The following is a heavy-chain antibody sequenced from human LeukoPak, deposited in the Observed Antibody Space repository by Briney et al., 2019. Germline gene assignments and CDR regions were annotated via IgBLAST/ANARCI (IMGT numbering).Heavy chain of an antibody. CDR1: GYTLTELS. V-gene: IGHV1-24*01. CDR2: FDPEDGET. D-gene: IGHD1-7*01. J-gene: IGHJ3*02. Sequence: ASVKVSCKVSGYTLTELSMHWVRQAPGKGLEWMGGFDPEDGETIYAQKFQGRVTMTEDTSTDTAYMELSSLRSEDTAVYYCATPTINWNYHAFDIWGQGTMVTVSS. CDR3: ATPTINWNYHAFDI.